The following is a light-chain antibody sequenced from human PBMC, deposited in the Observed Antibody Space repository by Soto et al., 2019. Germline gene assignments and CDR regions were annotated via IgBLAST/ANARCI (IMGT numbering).Light chain of an antibody. Sequence: DIVMTQSPLSLPVTPGEPASISCRSGQSLLHTIGYNYLDWYLQKPGQSPQLLIYLGSNRASGVSDRFSGSGSGTDFTLKISRVEAEDVGVYYCMQALQTPVTFGQGTRLEIK. V-gene: IGKV2-28*01. J-gene: IGKJ5*01. CDR1: QSLLHTIGYNY. CDR2: LGS. CDR3: MQALQTPVT.